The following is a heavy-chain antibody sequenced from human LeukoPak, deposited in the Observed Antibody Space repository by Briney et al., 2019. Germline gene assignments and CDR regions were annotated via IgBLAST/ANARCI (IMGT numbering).Heavy chain of an antibody. J-gene: IGHJ4*02. CDR2: YYSGST. D-gene: IGHD6-13*01. CDR3: ARGIAAAGSGQYYFDY. V-gene: IGHV4-59*09. Sequence: YYSGSTNYNPSLKSRVTISVDTSKNQFSLKLSSVTAADTAVYYCARGIAAAGSGQYYFDYWGQGTLVTVSS.